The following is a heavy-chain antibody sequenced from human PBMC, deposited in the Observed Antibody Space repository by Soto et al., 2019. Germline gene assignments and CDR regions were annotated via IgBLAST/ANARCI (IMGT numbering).Heavy chain of an antibody. V-gene: IGHV4-34*01. CDR3: GRIGYCSSTSCYQEYYLDY. D-gene: IGHD2-2*01. J-gene: IGHJ4*02. Sequence: SDTLSLTCAVYGGSFSGYYWSWIRQPPGNGLEWIGEINHSGSTNYNPSLKSRVTISVDTSKNQFSLKLSSVTAADTAVYYCGRIGYCSSTSCYQEYYLDYWGQGTLVTVSS. CDR2: INHSGST. CDR1: GGSFSGYY.